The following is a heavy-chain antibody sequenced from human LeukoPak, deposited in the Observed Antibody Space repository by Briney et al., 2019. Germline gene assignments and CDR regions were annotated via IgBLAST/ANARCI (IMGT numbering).Heavy chain of an antibody. J-gene: IGHJ6*03. CDR3: ARGGIAGTYYYYYMDV. CDR2: INPNSGGT. Sequence: ASVKVSCKASGYTFTGYYMHWVRQAPGQGLEWMGWINPNSGGTNYAQKFQGRVTMTRDTSISTAYMELSRLRSDDTAVYYCARGGIAGTYYYYYMDVWGKGTTVTVSS. CDR1: GYTFTGYY. V-gene: IGHV1-2*02. D-gene: IGHD6-13*01.